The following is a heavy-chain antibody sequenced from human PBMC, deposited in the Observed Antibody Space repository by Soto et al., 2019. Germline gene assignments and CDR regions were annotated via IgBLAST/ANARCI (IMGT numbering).Heavy chain of an antibody. D-gene: IGHD3-10*01. Sequence: PLGGSLRLSCAASGLSFSPSAMHWVRQAPGKGLEWVAMISHDGSHEYYGDSVKGRFSVSRDNSHNILHLQMNSLRIEDTAVYFCARNTDHRLVRGWLDPWGQGTLVTVS. J-gene: IGHJ5*02. CDR1: GLSFSPSA. CDR3: ARNTDHRLVRGWLDP. V-gene: IGHV3-30-3*01. CDR2: ISHDGSHE.